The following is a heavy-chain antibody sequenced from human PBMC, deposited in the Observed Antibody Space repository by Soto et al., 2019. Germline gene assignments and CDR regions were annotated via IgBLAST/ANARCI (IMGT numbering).Heavy chain of an antibody. Sequence: ASVKVSCKASGYTFINYYILWVRQAPGQGLEWMAIINPMGGSTNYAQEFQGRVTLTSDTSTSTVHMELSSLRFEDTALFYCARDLAAGDLWGQGTLVTVS. CDR1: GYTFINYY. CDR2: INPMGGST. V-gene: IGHV1-46*01. D-gene: IGHD6-13*01. J-gene: IGHJ5*02. CDR3: ARDLAAGDL.